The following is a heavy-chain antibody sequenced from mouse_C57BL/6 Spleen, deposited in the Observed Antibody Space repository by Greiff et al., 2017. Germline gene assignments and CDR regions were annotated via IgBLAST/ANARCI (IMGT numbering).Heavy chain of an antibody. CDR1: GYTFTSYW. Sequence: VQLQQPGAELVKPGASVQMSCKASGYTFTSYWITWVKQRPGQGLEWIGDIYPGSGSTNYNEKFKSKATLTVDTSSSTAYMQLSSLTSEDSAVYYCARSRFITTVVGGFDVWGTGTTVTVSS. CDR2: IYPGSGST. V-gene: IGHV1-55*01. J-gene: IGHJ1*03. CDR3: ARSRFITTVVGGFDV. D-gene: IGHD1-1*01.